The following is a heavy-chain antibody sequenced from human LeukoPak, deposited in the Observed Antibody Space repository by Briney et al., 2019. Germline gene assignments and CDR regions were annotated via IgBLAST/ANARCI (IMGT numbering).Heavy chain of an antibody. V-gene: IGHV3-74*01. J-gene: IGHJ3*02. Sequence: GGSLRLSCAASGFTFSSYWMHWVRQAPGKGLVWVSRINSDGSSTSYADSVKGRFTISRDNAKNTLYLQMNSLRAEDTAVYYCASAYYDFWSGHNDAFDIWGQGTVVTVSS. CDR3: ASAYYDFWSGHNDAFDI. CDR1: GFTFSSYW. CDR2: INSDGSST. D-gene: IGHD3-3*01.